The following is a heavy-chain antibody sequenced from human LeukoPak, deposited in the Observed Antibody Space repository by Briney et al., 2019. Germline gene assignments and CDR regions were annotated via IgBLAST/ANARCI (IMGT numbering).Heavy chain of an antibody. V-gene: IGHV1-8*03. D-gene: IGHD4-11*01. CDR3: ARGGHYTANWFDP. Sequence: ASVKVSCKASGYTFTSYDIYWVRQATGQGLEWMGWMNPNSGNTGYAQKFQGRVTITRNTSISTAYMELSSLRSEDTAVYYCARGGHYTANWFDPWGQGTLVTVSS. CDR1: GYTFTSYD. CDR2: MNPNSGNT. J-gene: IGHJ5*02.